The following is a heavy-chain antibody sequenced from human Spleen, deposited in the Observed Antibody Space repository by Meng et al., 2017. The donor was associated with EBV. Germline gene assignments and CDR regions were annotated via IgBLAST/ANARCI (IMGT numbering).Heavy chain of an antibody. CDR1: GGSISSSNW. Sequence: GRRRGAGPGLVKAWGTLYLTCACSGGSISSSNWWSWVRQTPGKGLGWIGEIYHSGSTSYNPSLESRVTISVDKSKNQIFLKLRSVTAADTAVYYCAQRERWGLDPWGQGTLVTVSS. J-gene: IGHJ5*02. D-gene: IGHD3-16*01. CDR3: AQRERWGLDP. V-gene: IGHV4-4*02. CDR2: IYHSGST.